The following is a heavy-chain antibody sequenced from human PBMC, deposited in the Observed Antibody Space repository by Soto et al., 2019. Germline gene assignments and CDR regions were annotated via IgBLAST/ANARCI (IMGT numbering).Heavy chain of an antibody. V-gene: IGHV4-30-4*01. D-gene: IGHD5-12*01. CDR1: GASISSGDYF. CDR2: IYDSGSS. J-gene: IGHJ4*02. CDR3: AREKGYISGPKNFDY. Sequence: SETLSLTCSVSGASISSGDYFWSWIRQSPGKGLEWIGYIYDSGSSYYNPSLKSRVTMSVDTSKNQFSLKLRSVTAADTAVYYCAREKGYISGPKNFDYWGQGTLVTVSS.